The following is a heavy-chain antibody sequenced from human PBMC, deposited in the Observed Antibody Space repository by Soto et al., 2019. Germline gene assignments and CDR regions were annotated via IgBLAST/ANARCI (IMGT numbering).Heavy chain of an antibody. Sequence: SETLSLTCTVSGGSINTVNYFWSWIRQSPDKGLEWIGHIYNGGTTYNNPSLTSRVTISVDTSNNQFSLKLSSVTAADTAVYYCARRVTGGGERFDPWGLGTLVTVSS. V-gene: IGHV4-30-4*01. J-gene: IGHJ5*02. CDR2: IYNGGTT. CDR1: GGSINTVNYF. CDR3: ARRVTGGGERFDP. D-gene: IGHD7-27*01.